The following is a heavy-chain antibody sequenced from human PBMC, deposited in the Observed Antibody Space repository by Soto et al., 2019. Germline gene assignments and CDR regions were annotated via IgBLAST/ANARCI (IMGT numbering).Heavy chain of an antibody. J-gene: IGHJ6*02. Sequence: EVQLVESGGGLVQPGRSLRLSCAASGFTFVDYAMHWVRQVPGKGLQWVSGLSWNGVTIGYAASVKGRFTSSRDNAKKYLYLQMNCVSPDYPALYYCAASRACDSCDYSGFHYGMDVWGLGTTVTVS. CDR2: LSWNGVTI. D-gene: IGHD3-22*01. CDR3: AASRACDSCDYSGFHYGMDV. CDR1: GFTFVDYA. V-gene: IGHV3-9*01.